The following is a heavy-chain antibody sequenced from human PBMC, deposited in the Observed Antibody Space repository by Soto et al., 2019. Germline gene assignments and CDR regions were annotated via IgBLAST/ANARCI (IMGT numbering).Heavy chain of an antibody. V-gene: IGHV1-46*03. CDR2: INPSGGST. J-gene: IGHJ6*03. CDR1: GYTFTSYY. D-gene: IGHD4-17*01. CDR3: ASGLETTVTTRLDYYYMDV. Sequence: ASVKVSCKASGYTFTSYYIHWVRQAPGQGLEWMGIINPSGGSTSYAQKFQGRVTMTRDTSTSTVYMELSSLRSEDTAVYYCASGLETTVTTRLDYYYMDVWGKGTTVTVSS.